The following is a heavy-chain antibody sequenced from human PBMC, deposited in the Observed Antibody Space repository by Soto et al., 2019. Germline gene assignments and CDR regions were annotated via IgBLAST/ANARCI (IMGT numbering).Heavy chain of an antibody. D-gene: IGHD2-2*01. CDR3: ARGGEGSTSPYYYYMDV. CDR1: GYTFTSND. Sequence: ASVKVSCKASGYTFTSNDIKWVRQATRQGLEWMGRMNPNSGKTSYAQKFQGRVTITRDNSTSTAYMELSSLRSEDTAVYFCARGGEGSTSPYYYYMDVWGKGTTVTVSS. V-gene: IGHV1-8*01. CDR2: MNPNSGKT. J-gene: IGHJ6*03.